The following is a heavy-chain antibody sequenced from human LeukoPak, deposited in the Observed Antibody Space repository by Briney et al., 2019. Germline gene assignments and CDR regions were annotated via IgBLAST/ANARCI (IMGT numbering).Heavy chain of an antibody. V-gene: IGHV3-11*06. CDR2: ISSSSSYT. J-gene: IGHJ4*02. CDR1: GFTFSDYY. CDR3: ARGGGLILRYFDWLFAYYFDY. Sequence: GGSLRLSCAASGFTFSDYYMSWIRQAPGKGLEWVSYISSSSSYTNYADSVKGRFTISRDNAENSLYLQMNSLRAEDTAVYYCARGGGLILRYFDWLFAYYFDYWGQGTLVTVSS. D-gene: IGHD3-9*01.